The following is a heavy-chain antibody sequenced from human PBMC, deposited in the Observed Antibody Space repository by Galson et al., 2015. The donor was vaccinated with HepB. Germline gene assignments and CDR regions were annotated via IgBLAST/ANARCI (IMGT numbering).Heavy chain of an antibody. J-gene: IGHJ6*02. CDR2: ISYEGGHK. V-gene: IGHV3-30-3*02. CDR3: AKGLKAFTYYYFYGLDV. Sequence: SLRLSCAASGFTFQNVPMHWVRLAPGKGLEWVAVISYEGGHKFYADSVRGRFSVSRDNSKNTLFLEMDGLAAEDTAIYYCAKGLKAFTYYYFYGLDVWGQGTTVVVSS. D-gene: IGHD2-21*01. CDR1: GFTFQNVP.